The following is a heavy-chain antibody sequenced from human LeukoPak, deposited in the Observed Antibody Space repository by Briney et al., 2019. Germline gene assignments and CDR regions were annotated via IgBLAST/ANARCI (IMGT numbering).Heavy chain of an antibody. CDR2: ISGSGGST. J-gene: IGHJ4*02. Sequence: GGSLRLSCAASGFTFSSYAMSWVRQAPGKGLEWVSVISGSGGSTYYADSVKGRFTISRDNAKNSLYLQMNSLRAEDTAVYYCASGITMVRGPTHFDYWGQGTLVTVSS. D-gene: IGHD3-10*01. V-gene: IGHV3-23*01. CDR1: GFTFSSYA. CDR3: ASGITMVRGPTHFDY.